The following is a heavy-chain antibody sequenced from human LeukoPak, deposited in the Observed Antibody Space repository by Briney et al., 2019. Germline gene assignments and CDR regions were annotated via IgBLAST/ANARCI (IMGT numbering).Heavy chain of an antibody. J-gene: IGHJ4*02. V-gene: IGHV3-23*01. CDR1: GFTFSSYA. D-gene: IGHD5-24*01. Sequence: SGGSLRLSCAASGFTFSSYAISWVRHAPGKGLEWVSAISGSGGSTYYADSVKGRFTISRDNSKNTLYLQMNSLRAEDTAVYYCAKDNRKNGYPSRDYFDYWGQGTLVTVSS. CDR2: ISGSGGST. CDR3: AKDNRKNGYPSRDYFDY.